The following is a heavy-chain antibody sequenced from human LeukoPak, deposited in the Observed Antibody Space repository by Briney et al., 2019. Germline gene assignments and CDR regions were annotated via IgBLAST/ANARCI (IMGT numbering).Heavy chain of an antibody. D-gene: IGHD3-3*01. Sequence: SETLSLTCTVSGYSISNGYYWGWIRQPPGKGLEWVGSIYHRGSTYYNPSLTSRVTVSLDRSKKKFSLKLTSVTAADTAVYFCARGAEYYAIWRGYAGYSDYWGQGTLVTVSS. CDR1: GYSISNGYY. CDR3: ARGAEYYAIWRGYAGYSDY. CDR2: IYHRGST. J-gene: IGHJ4*02. V-gene: IGHV4-38-2*02.